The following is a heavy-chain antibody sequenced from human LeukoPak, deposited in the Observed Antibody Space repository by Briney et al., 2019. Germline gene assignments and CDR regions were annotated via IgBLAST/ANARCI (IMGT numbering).Heavy chain of an antibody. CDR1: RYSFTSYW. D-gene: IGHD5-18*01. V-gene: IGHV5-10-1*01. J-gene: IGHJ4*02. CDR2: IDPSDSYT. Sequence: GESLKISCKGSRYSFTSYWISWVRQMPGKGLEWMGRIDPSDSYTNYSPSFEGHVTMSADKSTTTAYLQWSSLKASDSAMYYCSRGGGYSFGNDYWGQGTLVTVSS. CDR3: SRGGGYSFGNDY.